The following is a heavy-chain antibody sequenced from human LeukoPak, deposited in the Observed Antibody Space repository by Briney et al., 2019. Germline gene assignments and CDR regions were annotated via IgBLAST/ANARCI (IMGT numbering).Heavy chain of an antibody. V-gene: IGHV3-30*18. D-gene: IGHD2-2*01. CDR3: AKGGCSSTTCYLANP. Sequence: GGSLRLSCAASGFTFSSYAMHWVRQAPGKGLEWVAVISYDGSNKYYADSVKGRFTISRDNSRNTLHLQMNSLRAEDTALYYCAKGGCSSTTCYLANPWGQGTLVTVSS. J-gene: IGHJ5*02. CDR1: GFTFSSYA. CDR2: ISYDGSNK.